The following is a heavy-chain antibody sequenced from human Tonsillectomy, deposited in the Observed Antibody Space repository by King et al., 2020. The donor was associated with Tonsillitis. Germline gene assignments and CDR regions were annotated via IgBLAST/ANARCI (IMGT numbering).Heavy chain of an antibody. J-gene: IGHJ4*02. CDR3: ARHSEYSGFASPFFHY. V-gene: IGHV4-59*08. Sequence: QLQESGPGLVKPSETLSLTCTVSGGSISSYYWSWIRQPPGKALEWIGYIYKTGSTKYNPSLKSRVTMSVDTSKNQFSLKLSSVTAADTALYYCARHSEYSGFASPFFHYWGQGTLVTVSS. CDR1: GGSISSYY. CDR2: IYKTGST. D-gene: IGHD5-12*01.